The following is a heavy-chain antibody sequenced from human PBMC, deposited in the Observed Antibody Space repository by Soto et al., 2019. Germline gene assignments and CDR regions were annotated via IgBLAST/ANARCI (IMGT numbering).Heavy chain of an antibody. Sequence: ASVKVSCKASGYTFTNYDINWVRQAPGQGLEWMGWISTYTGTTNYAQKLQGRVTMTTDTSTSTAYMELRSLRSDDTAVYYCARGYYYGSGRPTPGGMDVWGQGTTVTVSS. D-gene: IGHD3-10*01. CDR3: ARGYYYGSGRPTPGGMDV. CDR2: ISTYTGTT. V-gene: IGHV1-18*01. CDR1: GYTFTNYD. J-gene: IGHJ6*02.